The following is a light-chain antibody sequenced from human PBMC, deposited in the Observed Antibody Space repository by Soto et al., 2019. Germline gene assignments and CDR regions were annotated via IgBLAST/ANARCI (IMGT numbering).Light chain of an antibody. CDR1: SGHSSYA. V-gene: IGLV4-69*01. Sequence: QLVLTQSPSASASLGASVKLTCTLSSGHSSYAIAWHQQQSEKGPRYLMKLNSDGSHSKGDGIPDRFSGSSSGAERYLTISSLQSEDEADYYCQTWGTGLLVFGGGTKVTVL. CDR3: QTWGTGLLV. J-gene: IGLJ3*02. CDR2: LNSDGSH.